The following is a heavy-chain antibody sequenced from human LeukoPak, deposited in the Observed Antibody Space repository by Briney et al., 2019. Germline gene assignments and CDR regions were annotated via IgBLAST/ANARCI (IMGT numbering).Heavy chain of an antibody. Sequence: GESLKISCKGSGYRFTSYWIGWVRQMPGKGLEWMGIIYPGDSDTRYSPSFQGQVTMSADKSISTAYLQWSSLKASDTAMYYCARWALWSGYTKLDYWGQGTLVTVSS. D-gene: IGHD3-3*01. CDR3: ARWALWSGYTKLDY. CDR2: IYPGDSDT. V-gene: IGHV5-51*01. J-gene: IGHJ4*02. CDR1: GYRFTSYW.